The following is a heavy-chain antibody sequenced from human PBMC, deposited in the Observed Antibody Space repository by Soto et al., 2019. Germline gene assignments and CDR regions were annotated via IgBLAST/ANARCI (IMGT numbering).Heavy chain of an antibody. CDR1: GFTFGDYA. D-gene: IGHD3-22*01. CDR2: IRGKAFGGTA. V-gene: IGHV3-49*03. J-gene: IGHJ4*02. Sequence: GGSLRLSCTGSGFTFGDYAMSWLRQAPGKGLEWVGFIRGKAFGGTAEYAASVRGRFTISRDDSKSIAYLQMNSLKTEDTAVYYCTGYYYDSSGYYYPFDYWGQGTPVTVS. CDR3: TGYYYDSSGYYYPFDY.